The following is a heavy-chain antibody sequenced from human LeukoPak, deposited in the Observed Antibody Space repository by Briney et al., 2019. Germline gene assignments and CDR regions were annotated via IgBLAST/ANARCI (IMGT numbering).Heavy chain of an antibody. V-gene: IGHV1-3*01. CDR3: ARDSGGYSYGLDY. CDR2: INAGNGNT. CDR1: GYTFTSYA. Sequence: ASVKVSCKASGYTFTSYAMHWVRQAPGQRLEWMGWINAGNGNTKYSQKFQGRVTITRDTSAGTAYMELSSLRSEDTAVYYCARDSGGYSYGLDYWGQGTLVTVSS. J-gene: IGHJ4*02. D-gene: IGHD5-18*01.